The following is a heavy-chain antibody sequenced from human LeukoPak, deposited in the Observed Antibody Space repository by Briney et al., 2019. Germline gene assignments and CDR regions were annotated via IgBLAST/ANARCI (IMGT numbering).Heavy chain of an antibody. V-gene: IGHV4-59*01. Sequence: SETLSLTCTVSGGSISSYYWSWIRQPPGKGLEWIGYIYYSGSTNYNPSLKSRVTISVDTSKNQFSLKLSSVTAADTAAYYCARGGPPARGYSYGYGYWGQGTLVTVSS. CDR1: GGSISSYY. D-gene: IGHD5-18*01. J-gene: IGHJ4*02. CDR2: IYYSGST. CDR3: ARGGPPARGYSYGYGY.